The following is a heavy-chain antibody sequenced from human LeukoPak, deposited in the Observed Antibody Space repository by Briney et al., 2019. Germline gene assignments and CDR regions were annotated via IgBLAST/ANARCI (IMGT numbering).Heavy chain of an antibody. CDR3: ARSSQAVAGSVFDY. CDR1: GYTFTSYG. V-gene: IGHV1-18*01. CDR2: ISTYNGNT. D-gene: IGHD6-19*01. Sequence: ASVKVSCKASGYTFTSYGISWVRQAPGQGLEWMGWISTYNGNTHYAQKLQGRVTMTTDTSTSTAYMELRSLRSDDTAVYYCARSSQAVAGSVFDYWGQGTLVTVSS. J-gene: IGHJ4*02.